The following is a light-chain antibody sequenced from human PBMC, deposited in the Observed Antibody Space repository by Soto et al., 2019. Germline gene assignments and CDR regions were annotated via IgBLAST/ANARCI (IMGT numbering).Light chain of an antibody. CDR3: QSYDIRLRVV. Sequence: QSVLTQPPSVSGAPGQKVTISCIGGSSNIGAGFDVHWYQQLPGTAPKLLIYTNTNRPSGVPDRFSGSKSGTSASLAISGLQAEDEADYYCQSYDIRLRVVFGGGTKFTVL. J-gene: IGLJ2*01. V-gene: IGLV1-40*01. CDR1: SSNIGAGFD. CDR2: TNT.